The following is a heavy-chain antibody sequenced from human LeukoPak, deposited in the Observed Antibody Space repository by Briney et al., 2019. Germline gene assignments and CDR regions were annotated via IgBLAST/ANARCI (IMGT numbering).Heavy chain of an antibody. Sequence: SVKVSCKASGGTFSSYAISWVRQAPGQGLEWMGGIIPIFGTANYAQKFQGRVTITADESTSTAYMELSSLRSEYTAVYYCAGYSSSSPAMDVWGQGTTVTVSS. J-gene: IGHJ6*02. CDR1: GGTFSSYA. D-gene: IGHD6-6*01. CDR3: AGYSSSSPAMDV. CDR2: IIPIFGTA. V-gene: IGHV1-69*13.